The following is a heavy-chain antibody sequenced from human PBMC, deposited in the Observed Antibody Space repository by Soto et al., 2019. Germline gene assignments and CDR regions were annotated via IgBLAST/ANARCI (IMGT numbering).Heavy chain of an antibody. D-gene: IGHD2-15*01. CDR3: AGEGVYCSGGSCYSGMDV. V-gene: IGHV3-33*01. J-gene: IGHJ6*02. CDR2: IWYDGSNK. CDR1: GFTFSSYG. Sequence: GGSLRLSCAASGFTFSSYGMHWVRQAPGKGLEWVAVIWYDGSNKYYADSVKGRFTISRDNSKNTLYLQMNSLRAEDTAVYYCAGEGVYCSGGSCYSGMDVWGQGTTVTVSS.